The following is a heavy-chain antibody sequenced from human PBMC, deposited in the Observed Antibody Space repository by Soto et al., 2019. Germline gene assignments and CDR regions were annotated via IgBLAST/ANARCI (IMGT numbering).Heavy chain of an antibody. CDR1: GFTFDDYA. J-gene: IGHJ4*02. V-gene: IGHV3-9*01. D-gene: IGHD5-18*01. CDR3: AKVYSYGVLEPLGY. Sequence: EVQLVESGGGLVQPGRSLRLSCAASGFTFDDYAMHWVRQAPGKGLEWVSGISWNSGIIDYADSVKGRFTISRDNAKNSLYLQMNSLRAEDTALYYCAKVYSYGVLEPLGYWGQGTLVTVSS. CDR2: ISWNSGII.